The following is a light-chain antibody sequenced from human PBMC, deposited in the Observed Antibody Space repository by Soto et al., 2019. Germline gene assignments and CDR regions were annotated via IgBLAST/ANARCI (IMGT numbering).Light chain of an antibody. CDR3: QQYYSTPWT. CDR2: AVS. J-gene: IGKJ1*01. CDR1: QTISPS. Sequence: DIRVSQSPSHLSASVGDRVVSTCRASQTISPSLPWFRHKPGKAPKLLIYAVSNLESGVPSRFSGRGTGTDFTLTINSLQAEDVAAYYCQQYYSTPWTFGQGTKVDIK. V-gene: IGKV1-NL1*01.